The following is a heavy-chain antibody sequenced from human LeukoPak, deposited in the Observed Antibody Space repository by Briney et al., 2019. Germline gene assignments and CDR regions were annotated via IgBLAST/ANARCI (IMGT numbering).Heavy chain of an antibody. CDR3: AKGQELNDGVFDS. J-gene: IGHJ4*02. D-gene: IGHD1-1*01. V-gene: IGHV3-23*01. Sequence: PGGSLRLSCAASGFTFSSIAMTWVRQAPGKGLEWVSSIRSNGDTTYNADSVKGRFTISRDNSKNTLYLQMNSLRVEDTALYYCAKGQELNDGVFDSWGQGPVDTVSS. CDR1: GFTFSSIA. CDR2: IRSNGDTT.